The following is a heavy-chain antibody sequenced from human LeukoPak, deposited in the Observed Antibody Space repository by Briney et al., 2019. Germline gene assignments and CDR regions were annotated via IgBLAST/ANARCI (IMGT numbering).Heavy chain of an antibody. CDR1: GGSFSGYY. D-gene: IGHD6-6*01. CDR3: AKDSSSSAFDY. J-gene: IGHJ4*02. Sequence: SETLSLTCAVYGGSFSGYYWSWIRQPPGKGLEWIGEINHSGSTNYNPSLKSRVTISVDTSKNQFSLKLSSVAAADTAVYYCAKDSSSSAFDYWGQGTLVTVSS. V-gene: IGHV4-34*01. CDR2: INHSGST.